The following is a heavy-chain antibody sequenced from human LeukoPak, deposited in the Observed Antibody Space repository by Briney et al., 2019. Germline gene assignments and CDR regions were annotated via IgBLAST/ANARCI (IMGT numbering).Heavy chain of an antibody. CDR1: GFTFSTYW. V-gene: IGHV3-7*03. Sequence: QPGGSLRLSCAGSGFTFSTYWMSWVRQAPGKGLEWVANIKQDGSEKYYVDTVKGRFTISRDNAKNSLYLQMNSLRAEDTAVYYCAKRPPAGGPDAFDIWGQGTMVTVSS. CDR2: IKQDGSEK. D-gene: IGHD2-15*01. CDR3: AKRPPAGGPDAFDI. J-gene: IGHJ3*02.